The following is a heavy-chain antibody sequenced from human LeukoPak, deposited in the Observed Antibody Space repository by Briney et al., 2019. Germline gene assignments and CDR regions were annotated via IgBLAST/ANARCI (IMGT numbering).Heavy chain of an antibody. V-gene: IGHV3-21*01. CDR1: GFTFCGFS. CDR3: ATRLRADEHDSSDI. J-gene: IGHJ3*02. D-gene: IGHD6-6*01. CDR2: VSSGSHHK. Sequence: GGSLRLSCAVSGFTFCGFSMIWVRHAPGKGLEWVASVSSGSHHKYHADSLQVRFTSSKDNNKKSLFMQMNRLGAKAMSQCDCATRLRADEHDSSDIWGQGTMVTVSS.